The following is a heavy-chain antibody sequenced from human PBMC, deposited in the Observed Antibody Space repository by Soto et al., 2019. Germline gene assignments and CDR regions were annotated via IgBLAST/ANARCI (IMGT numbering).Heavy chain of an antibody. J-gene: IGHJ5*02. V-gene: IGHV1-46*01. Sequence: QVQLVQSGAEVKKPGASVKVSCKASGYRFTCYYIHWVRQAPGQGLEWMGVINPSGGSTTYAQEFQDRVTMTRDTSTSTVYMELRGLRSEDTAVYYCARENWFDPWGQGTLVTVSS. CDR2: INPSGGST. CDR1: GYRFTCYY. CDR3: ARENWFDP.